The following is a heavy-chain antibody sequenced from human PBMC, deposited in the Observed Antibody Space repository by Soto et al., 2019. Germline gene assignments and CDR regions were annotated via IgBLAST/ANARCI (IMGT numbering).Heavy chain of an antibody. CDR2: IYYSGST. D-gene: IGHD3-22*01. CDR3: AREAYDSSGYYSNWFDP. V-gene: IGHV4-30-4*01. Sequence: QVQLQESGPGLVKPSQTLSLTCTVSGGSISSGDYYWSWIRQPPGKGLDWIGYIYYSGSTYYNPSLKSRVTISVDTSKNQFSLKLSSVTAADTAVYYCAREAYDSSGYYSNWFDPWGQGTLVTVSS. J-gene: IGHJ5*02. CDR1: GGSISSGDYY.